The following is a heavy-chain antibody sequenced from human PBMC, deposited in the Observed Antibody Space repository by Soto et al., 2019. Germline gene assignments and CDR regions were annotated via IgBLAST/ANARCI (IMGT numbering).Heavy chain of an antibody. V-gene: IGHV4-39*01. Sequence: SETLSLTCTVSGGSISSSSYYWGWIRQPPGKGLEWIGSIYYSGSTYYNPSLKSRVTISVDTSKNQFSLKLSSVTAADTAVYYCARGHSSSWYFFDPWGQGTLVTVSS. CDR1: GGSISSSSYY. CDR3: ARGHSSSWYFFDP. D-gene: IGHD6-13*01. CDR2: IYYSGST. J-gene: IGHJ5*02.